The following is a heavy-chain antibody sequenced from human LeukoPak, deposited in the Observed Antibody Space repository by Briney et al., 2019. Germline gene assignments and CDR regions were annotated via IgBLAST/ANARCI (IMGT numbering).Heavy chain of an antibody. Sequence: PGGSLRLSCAASGLTFDDYGMNWVRQAPGKGLEWVSGINWNGVRIGYADSVKGRFTISRDNAKNSLYLQMNSLRVEDTALYYCARDYGSGSYFDYWGQGTLVTVSS. J-gene: IGHJ4*02. CDR2: INWNGVRI. CDR1: GLTFDDYG. D-gene: IGHD3-10*01. CDR3: ARDYGSGSYFDY. V-gene: IGHV3-20*04.